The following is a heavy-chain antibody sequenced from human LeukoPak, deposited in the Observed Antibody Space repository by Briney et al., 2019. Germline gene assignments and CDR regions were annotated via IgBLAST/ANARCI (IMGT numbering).Heavy chain of an antibody. J-gene: IGHJ4*02. CDR3: AKFGSPYYDFWSGYFGDSCFDY. V-gene: IGHV3-23*01. CDR1: GFTLSSYA. Sequence: GGSLRLSCAASGFTLSSYAMSWVRQAPGKGLEWVSAISGSGGSTYYADSVKGRFTISRDNSKNTLYLQMNSLRAEDTAVYYCAKFGSPYYDFWSGYFGDSCFDYWGQGTLVTVSS. CDR2: ISGSGGST. D-gene: IGHD3-3*01.